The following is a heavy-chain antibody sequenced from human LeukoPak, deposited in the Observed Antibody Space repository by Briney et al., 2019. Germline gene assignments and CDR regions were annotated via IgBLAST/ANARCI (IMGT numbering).Heavy chain of an antibody. CDR3: ARGRVNYGSGRRDSFDY. CDR2: ISYDGSNK. J-gene: IGHJ4*02. D-gene: IGHD3-10*01. Sequence: GSLRLSCAASGFTFSSYAMHWVRQAPGKGLEWVAVISYDGSNKYYADSVKGRFTISRDNSKNTLYLQMNSLRAEDTAVYYCARGRVNYGSGRRDSFDYWGQGTLVTVSS. V-gene: IGHV3-30*01. CDR1: GFTFSSYA.